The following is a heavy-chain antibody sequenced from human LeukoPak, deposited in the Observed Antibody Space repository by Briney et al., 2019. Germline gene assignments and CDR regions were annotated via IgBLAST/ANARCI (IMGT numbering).Heavy chain of an antibody. CDR1: GFTFDDYA. V-gene: IGHV3-9*01. J-gene: IGHJ4*02. Sequence: QPGRSLRLSCAASGFTFDDYAMHWVRHAPGKGLEWVSGISWNSGSIGYADSVKGRFTISRDNAKNSLYLQMNSLRAEDTALYYCAKDKAATHFDYWGQGTLVTVSS. CDR3: AKDKAATHFDY. CDR2: ISWNSGSI. D-gene: IGHD2-15*01.